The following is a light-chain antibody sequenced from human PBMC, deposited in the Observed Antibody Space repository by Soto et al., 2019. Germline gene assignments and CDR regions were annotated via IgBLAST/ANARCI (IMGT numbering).Light chain of an antibody. V-gene: IGLV2-23*02. CDR3: RSYAGSSTFWV. CDR2: EVS. Sequence: QSALTQPASVSGSPGQSITISCTGTSSDVGSYNLVSWYQQHPGKAPKLMIYEVSKRPSGVSNRFSGSKSGNTASLTISGLQAEDEADYYCRSYAGSSTFWVFGGGTKLTVL. CDR1: SSDVGSYNL. J-gene: IGLJ3*02.